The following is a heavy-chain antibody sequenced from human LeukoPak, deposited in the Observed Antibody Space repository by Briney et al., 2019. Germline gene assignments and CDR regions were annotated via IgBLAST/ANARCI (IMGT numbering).Heavy chain of an antibody. Sequence: GGSLRLSCAASGFTFTSYPMNWVRQAPGKGLEWVSTISGGGGSTYYADSVKGRFTISRDNSKNTLYLQMNSLRAEDTAVYYCARDRLDSSGEIPWGQGTLVTVSS. CDR3: ARDRLDSSGEIP. J-gene: IGHJ4*02. CDR2: ISGGGGST. V-gene: IGHV3-23*01. D-gene: IGHD3-22*01. CDR1: GFTFTSYP.